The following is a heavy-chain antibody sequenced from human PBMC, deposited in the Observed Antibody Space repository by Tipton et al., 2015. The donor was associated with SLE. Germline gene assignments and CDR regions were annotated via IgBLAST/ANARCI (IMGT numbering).Heavy chain of an antibody. Sequence: QLVQSGGEAKKPGASVKVSCKASGYTFTTYGISWVRQAPGQGLEWMGWISAYNGNTNYAQKLQGRVTMTTDTSTSTAYMELRSLRSDDTAVYYCAIAVAGTLFFDYWGQGTLVTVSS. CDR1: GYTFTTYG. V-gene: IGHV1-18*01. CDR2: ISAYNGNT. CDR3: AIAVAGTLFFDY. J-gene: IGHJ4*02. D-gene: IGHD6-19*01.